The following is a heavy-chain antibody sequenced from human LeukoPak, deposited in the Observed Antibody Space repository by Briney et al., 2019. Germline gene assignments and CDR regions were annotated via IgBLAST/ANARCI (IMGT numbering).Heavy chain of an antibody. Sequence: SETLSLTCTFSGGSISSSSYHWGWIRQPPGKGLEWIASIYYNGDTYYSPSLKSRVTISIDASKNQFSLRLTYVTAADTAVYYCARQTGSGLFILPGGQGTLVTVSS. J-gene: IGHJ4*02. CDR1: GGSISSSSYH. CDR3: ARQTGSGLFILP. CDR2: IYYNGDT. D-gene: IGHD3/OR15-3a*01. V-gene: IGHV4-39*01.